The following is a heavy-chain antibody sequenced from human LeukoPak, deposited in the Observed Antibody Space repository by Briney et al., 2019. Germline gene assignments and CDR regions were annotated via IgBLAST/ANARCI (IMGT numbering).Heavy chain of an antibody. Sequence: PGGSLRLSCAASGFTFSSYAMHWDRQAPGKGLEWVAVISYDGSNKYYADSVKGRFTISRDNSKNTLYLQMNSLRAEDTAVYYCARADINSSGWGYFDYWGQGTLVTVSS. CDR2: ISYDGSNK. D-gene: IGHD6-19*01. CDR1: GFTFSSYA. J-gene: IGHJ4*02. V-gene: IGHV3-30*04. CDR3: ARADINSSGWGYFDY.